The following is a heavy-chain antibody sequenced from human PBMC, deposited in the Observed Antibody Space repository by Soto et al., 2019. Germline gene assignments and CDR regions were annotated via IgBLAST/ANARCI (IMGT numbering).Heavy chain of an antibody. CDR3: ARVSWELNPMDV. CDR1: GGSISSYY. CDR2: IYTSGST. V-gene: IGHV4-4*07. D-gene: IGHD1-26*01. J-gene: IGHJ6*02. Sequence: PSETLSLTCTVSGGSISSYYWSWIRQPAGKGLEWIGRIYTSGSTNYNPSPKSRVTMSVDTSKNQFSLKLSSMTAADTAVYYCARVSWELNPMDVWGQGTTVTVSS.